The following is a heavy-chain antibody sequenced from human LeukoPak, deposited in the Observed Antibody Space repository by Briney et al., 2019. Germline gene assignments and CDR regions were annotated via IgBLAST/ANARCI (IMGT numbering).Heavy chain of an antibody. V-gene: IGHV1-8*01. Sequence: GASVKVSCTASGYTFTSYDINWVRQAPGQGLEWMGWMNPNSGNTVYAQKFQGRVTMTRNTSISTAYMELSSLRSEDTAVYYCARGRGLYDYVWGSYRLYYFDYWGQGTLVTVSS. J-gene: IGHJ4*02. CDR3: ARGRGLYDYVWGSYRLYYFDY. CDR2: MNPNSGNT. CDR1: GYTFTSYD. D-gene: IGHD3-16*02.